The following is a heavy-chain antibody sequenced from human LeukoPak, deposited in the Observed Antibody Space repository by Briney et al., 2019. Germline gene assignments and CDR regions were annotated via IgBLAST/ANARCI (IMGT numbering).Heavy chain of an antibody. Sequence: GGSLRLSCAASGFTFSSYGMHWVRQAPGKGLEWVAFIRFDGSNKYYADSVKGRFTISRDNSKNTLYLQVNSLRAEDAAVYYCAKDYDFWSGYYSPTRGYFDYWGQGTLVTVSS. D-gene: IGHD3-3*01. CDR3: AKDYDFWSGYYSPTRGYFDY. CDR2: IRFDGSNK. CDR1: GFTFSSYG. J-gene: IGHJ4*02. V-gene: IGHV3-30*02.